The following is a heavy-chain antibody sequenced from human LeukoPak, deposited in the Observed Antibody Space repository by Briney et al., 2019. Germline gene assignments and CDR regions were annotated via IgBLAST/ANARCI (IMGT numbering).Heavy chain of an antibody. CDR3: AREEYQLLFDP. Sequence: SETLSLTCTVSGGSISSSSYYWGWIRQPPGKGLEWIGSIYYSGSTYYNPSLKSRVTISVDTSKNQFSLKLSSVTAADTAVYYCAREEYQLLFDPWGQGTLVTVSS. CDR2: IYYSGST. D-gene: IGHD2-2*01. J-gene: IGHJ5*02. CDR1: GGSISSSSYY. V-gene: IGHV4-39*07.